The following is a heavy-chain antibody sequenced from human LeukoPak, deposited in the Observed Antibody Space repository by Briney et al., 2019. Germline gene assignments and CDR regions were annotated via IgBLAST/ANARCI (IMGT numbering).Heavy chain of an antibody. D-gene: IGHD3-3*01. CDR1: GYTFTGYY. CDR3: ARDPTYYDFWSGYYTGMGMDV. V-gene: IGHV1-2*02. CDR2: INPNSGGT. J-gene: IGHJ6*02. Sequence: ASVKVSCKASGYTFTGYYMHWVRLAPGQGLEWMGWINPNSGGTNYAQKFQGRVTMTRDTSISTAYMELSRLRSDDTAVYYCARDPTYYDFWSGYYTGMGMDVWGQGTTVTVSS.